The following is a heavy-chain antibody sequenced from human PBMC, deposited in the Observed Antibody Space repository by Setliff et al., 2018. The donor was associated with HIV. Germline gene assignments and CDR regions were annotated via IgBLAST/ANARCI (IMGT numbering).Heavy chain of an antibody. CDR3: AREQQLALDY. D-gene: IGHD6-13*01. CDR1: GGSISGFH. CDR2: IYTGGST. V-gene: IGHV4-4*08. J-gene: IGHJ4*02. Sequence: PSETLSLTCTVSGGSISGFHWSWIRQSPGKGLEWIGYIYTGGSTTYNPSLKSRVTISVDTSKNQFTLRLSSVTAADTAVYYCAREQQLALDYWGQGTLVTVSS.